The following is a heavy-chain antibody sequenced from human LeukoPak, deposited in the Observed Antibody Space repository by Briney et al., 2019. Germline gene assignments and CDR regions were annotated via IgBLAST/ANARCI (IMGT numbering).Heavy chain of an antibody. CDR2: IKQEGSEK. CDR3: ASTRYCSSTSCYEVYFQH. V-gene: IGHV3-7*03. J-gene: IGHJ1*01. CDR1: GFTFSSYW. D-gene: IGHD2-2*01. Sequence: GGSLRLSCAASGFTFSSYWMSWVRQAPGKGLEWVANIKQEGSEKYYVDSVKGRFTISRDNAKNPLYLQMNSLRAADTAVYYCASTRYCSSTSCYEVYFQHWGQGTLVTVSS.